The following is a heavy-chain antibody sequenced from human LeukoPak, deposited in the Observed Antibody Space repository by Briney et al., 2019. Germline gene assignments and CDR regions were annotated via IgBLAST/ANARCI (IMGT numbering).Heavy chain of an antibody. CDR1: GFTFSSYS. J-gene: IGHJ6*03. CDR3: ARDSPNIVVVPAAPVAYMDV. V-gene: IGHV3-21*04. D-gene: IGHD2-2*01. CDR2: ISSSSSYI. Sequence: GGSLRLSCAASGFTFSSYSMNWVRQAPGKGLEWVSSISSSSSYIYYADSVKGRFTISRDNAKNSLYLQMNSLRAEDTAVYYCARDSPNIVVVPAAPVAYMDVWGKGTTVTVSS.